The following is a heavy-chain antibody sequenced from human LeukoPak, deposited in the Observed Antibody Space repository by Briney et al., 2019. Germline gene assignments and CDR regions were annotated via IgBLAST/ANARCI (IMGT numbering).Heavy chain of an antibody. V-gene: IGHV1-8*01. CDR2: MNPNSGNT. Sequence: ASVKVSCKASGYTFTSYDINGVRQATGQGLEWMGWMNPNSGNTGYAQKFQGRVTMTRNTSISTAYMELSSLRSEDTAVYYCARVAMGIAAAGSGYNWFDPWGQGTLVTVSS. D-gene: IGHD6-13*01. J-gene: IGHJ5*02. CDR3: ARVAMGIAAAGSGYNWFDP. CDR1: GYTFTSYD.